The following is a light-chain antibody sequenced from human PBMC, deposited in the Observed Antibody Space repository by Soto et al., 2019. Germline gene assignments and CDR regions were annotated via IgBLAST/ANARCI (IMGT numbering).Light chain of an antibody. Sequence: EIVLTQSPGTLSLSPGERATHSCRASQSVSSSYLAWYQQKPGQAPRLLIYGASSRATGIPDRFSGSGSGADFPLTISRLEPEDFAVYYCQQYGSSPYTFGQGTKLEIK. V-gene: IGKV3-20*01. J-gene: IGKJ2*01. CDR2: GAS. CDR3: QQYGSSPYT. CDR1: QSVSSSY.